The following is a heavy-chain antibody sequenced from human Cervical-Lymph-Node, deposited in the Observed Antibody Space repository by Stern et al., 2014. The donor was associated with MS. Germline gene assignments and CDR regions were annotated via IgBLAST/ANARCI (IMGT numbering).Heavy chain of an antibody. D-gene: IGHD2-15*01. CDR2: INQDGSAR. V-gene: IGHV3-7*01. J-gene: IGHJ4*02. CDR1: GFTFSSFY. CDR3: ARWSRGFDS. Sequence: EVQLVESGGGLVQPGGSLRLSCAVSGFTFSSFYMSWVRQAPGRGLECVANINQDGSARYFVDSVRGRFTISRDNAENTLHLQMDSLRAEDTAIYYCARWSRGFDSWGQGTLVTVS.